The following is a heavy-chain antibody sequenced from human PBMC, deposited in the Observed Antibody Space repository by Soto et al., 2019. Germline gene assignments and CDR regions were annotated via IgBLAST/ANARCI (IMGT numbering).Heavy chain of an antibody. V-gene: IGHV4-39*01. Sequence: SETLSLTCTVSGGSISSSSYYWGWIRQPPGKGLEWIGSIYYSGSTYYNPSLKSRVTISVGTSKNQFSLKLSSVTAADTAVYYCARTYYDFWSGYPLWYFYYWGQETLFTVSS. CDR1: GGSISSSSYY. J-gene: IGHJ4*02. CDR2: IYYSGST. CDR3: ARTYYDFWSGYPLWYFYY. D-gene: IGHD3-3*01.